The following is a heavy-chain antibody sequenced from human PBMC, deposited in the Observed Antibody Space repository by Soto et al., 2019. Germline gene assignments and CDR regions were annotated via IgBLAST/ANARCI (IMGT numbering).Heavy chain of an antibody. CDR1: GGTFNTYA. D-gene: IGHD3-10*01. Sequence: QMQLVQSGAEVKERGSSVKISCKTSGGTFNTYALTWVRQAPGQGLEWIGGIIPIFGIKNVAQRFQGRGTINADESLTTAYMEMTSLRSDDTAVYYCEKEAGDHWGQGTLVTVSS. J-gene: IGHJ4*02. CDR3: EKEAGDH. CDR2: IIPIFGIK. V-gene: IGHV1-69*01.